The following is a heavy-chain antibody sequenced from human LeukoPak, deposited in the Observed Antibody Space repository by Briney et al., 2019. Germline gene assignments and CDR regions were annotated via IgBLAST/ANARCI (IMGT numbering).Heavy chain of an antibody. CDR3: AKSGYNRFDY. J-gene: IGHJ4*02. Sequence: GGSLRLSCAASGFTFSSSAMSWVRQAPGKWLEWVSTISGSDSSTHYADSVKGRFTISRDNSKNTLYLQMNSLRADDTAVYYCAKSGYNRFDYWGQGTLVTVSS. V-gene: IGHV3-23*01. CDR2: ISGSDSST. D-gene: IGHD5-24*01. CDR1: GFTFSSSA.